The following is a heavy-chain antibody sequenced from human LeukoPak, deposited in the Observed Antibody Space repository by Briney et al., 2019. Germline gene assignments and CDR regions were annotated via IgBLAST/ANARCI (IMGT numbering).Heavy chain of an antibody. D-gene: IGHD6-19*01. CDR3: AKDRHEEQWLVSNWFDP. V-gene: IGHV3-23*01. J-gene: IGHJ5*02. CDR2: ISGSGGST. Sequence: GGSLRLSCAASGFTFSSYAMGWVRQAPGKGLEWVSAISGSGGSTYYADSVKGRFTISRDNSKNTLYLQMNSLRAEDTAVYYCAKDRHEEQWLVSNWFDPWGQGTLVTVSS. CDR1: GFTFSSYA.